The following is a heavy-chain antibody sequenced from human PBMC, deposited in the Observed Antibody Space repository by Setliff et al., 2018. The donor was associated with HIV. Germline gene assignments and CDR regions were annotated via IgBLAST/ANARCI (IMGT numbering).Heavy chain of an antibody. CDR3: VRGRDFIVRHLHFTAGGAYDV. CDR1: GGSFSGYF. Sequence: PSETLSLTCAVYGGSFSGYFRSWIRQPPGKGLEWIGEINHSGSTNYNPSLKSRVTISVDTSKNQFSLKLSSVTAADTAVYYCVRGRDFIVRHLHFTAGGAYDVWGPGTLVTVSS. D-gene: IGHD2-21*01. J-gene: IGHJ3*01. V-gene: IGHV4-34*01. CDR2: INHSGST.